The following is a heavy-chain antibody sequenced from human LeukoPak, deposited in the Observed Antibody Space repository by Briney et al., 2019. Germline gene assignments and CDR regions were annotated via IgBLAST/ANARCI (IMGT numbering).Heavy chain of an antibody. J-gene: IGHJ4*02. D-gene: IGHD1-20*01. CDR2: IHPNDAST. V-gene: IGHV5-51*01. CDR1: GYSFASYW. Sequence: GESLQISRKASGYSFASYWIGWVRQTSGKGLEWMAIIHPNDASTIYSPSFQGQVTISADRSITTAYLQWNTLQASDTAIYYCARHNNWAFDYWDRGTLLTVSS. CDR3: ARHNNWAFDY.